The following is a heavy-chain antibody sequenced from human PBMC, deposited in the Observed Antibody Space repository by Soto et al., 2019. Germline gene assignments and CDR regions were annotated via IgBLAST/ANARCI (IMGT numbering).Heavy chain of an antibody. CDR3: AKDLQSYGDYDYYCYGMDV. J-gene: IGHJ6*02. V-gene: IGHV3-30*18. CDR1: GFTFSTYG. D-gene: IGHD4-17*01. Sequence: QVQLVESGGGEVQPGRSLTISCAASGFTFSTYGMHWVRQTPGTGLEWVAVISYDGTNKFYSDSVTGRFTISRDNFKNTLTLQMNSLRADDTAVYSCAKDLQSYGDYDYYCYGMDVWGLGTRVTVSS. CDR2: ISYDGTNK.